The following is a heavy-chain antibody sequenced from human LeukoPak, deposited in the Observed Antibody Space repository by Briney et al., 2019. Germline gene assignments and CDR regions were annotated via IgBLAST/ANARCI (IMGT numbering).Heavy chain of an antibody. CDR2: IYYSGST. D-gene: IGHD1-26*01. V-gene: IGHV4-39*02. CDR1: GGSISSSSYY. CDR3: ARDWLEWGPLNWFDP. Sequence: SETLSLTCTVSGGSISSSSYYWGWIRQPPGKGLEWIGSIYYSGSTYYNPSLKSRVTISVDTSKNQFSLKLSSVTAADTAVYYCARDWLEWGPLNWFDPWGQGTLVTVSS. J-gene: IGHJ5*02.